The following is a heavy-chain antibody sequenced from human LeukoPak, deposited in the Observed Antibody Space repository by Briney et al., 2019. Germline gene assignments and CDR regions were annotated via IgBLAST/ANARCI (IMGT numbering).Heavy chain of an antibody. CDR3: ASAGYCSSTSCYFDY. V-gene: IGHV3-21*01. Sequence: GGSLRLSCAASGFTFSSYSMNWVRQAPGKGLEWVSSISSSSSYIYYADSVKGRFTISRDNAENSLYLQMNSLRAEDTAVYYCASAGYCSSTSCYFDYWGQGTLVTVSS. D-gene: IGHD2-2*01. J-gene: IGHJ4*02. CDR2: ISSSSSYI. CDR1: GFTFSSYS.